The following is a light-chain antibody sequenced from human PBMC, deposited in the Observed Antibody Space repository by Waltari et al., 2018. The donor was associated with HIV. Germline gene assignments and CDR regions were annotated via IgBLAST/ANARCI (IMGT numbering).Light chain of an antibody. CDR1: QGISSTF. CDR2: GAS. CDR3: QQYGTSAPLT. V-gene: IGKV3-20*01. J-gene: IGKJ4*01. Sequence: EIVLTPSPGTLSLSPGERVTLSCRASQGISSTFLAWYQHKSGQAPRLLIYGASNRAPDIPDRLSGSGCGTAFTLTISSLEHADSAVYFCQQYGTSAPLTFGRGTKVEIK.